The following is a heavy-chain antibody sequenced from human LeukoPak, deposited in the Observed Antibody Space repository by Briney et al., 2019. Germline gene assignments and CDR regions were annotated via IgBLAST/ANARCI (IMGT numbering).Heavy chain of an antibody. Sequence: GGSLRLSCAASGFTFNSYGMHWVRQAPGKGLGWVAFIRYDGTNAYYPDSVRGRFTISRDNSKNTLYLQMNSLRGEDTAVYYCAKDQRIPTVTTINYYYYMDVWGKGTTVTVSS. CDR3: AKDQRIPTVTTINYYYYMDV. D-gene: IGHD4-17*01. CDR1: GFTFNSYG. CDR2: IRYDGTNA. V-gene: IGHV3-30*02. J-gene: IGHJ6*03.